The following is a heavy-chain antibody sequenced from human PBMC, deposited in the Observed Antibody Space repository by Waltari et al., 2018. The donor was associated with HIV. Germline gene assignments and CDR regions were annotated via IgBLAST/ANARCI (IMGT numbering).Heavy chain of an antibody. Sequence: QVQLVESGGGLVKPGGSLRVSCAVSGFTFSDYHMSWIRQAPGKGLEWLSYISSSGGTTNYAASVMGRFTISRDNAKKALYLEMNSLRAEDTAVYYCARVAGSSSNYYGMDVWGQGTTVTVSS. CDR3: ARVAGSSSNYYGMDV. CDR2: ISSSGGTT. J-gene: IGHJ6*02. D-gene: IGHD6-6*01. V-gene: IGHV3-11*01. CDR1: GFTFSDYH.